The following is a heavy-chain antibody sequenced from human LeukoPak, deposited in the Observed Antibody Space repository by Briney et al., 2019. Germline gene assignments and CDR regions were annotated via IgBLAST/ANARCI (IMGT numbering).Heavy chain of an antibody. CDR3: ARHSGSGWQALGY. CDR2: TSYNGNT. Sequence: ASVKVSCKASGYTFSNYGISWVRQAPGLGLEWMGWTSYNGNTNYAQKFQDRVTMTTDTSTTTAYMELGSLESDDTAVYYCARHSGSGWQALGYWGQGTLATVSS. J-gene: IGHJ4*02. D-gene: IGHD6-19*01. CDR1: GYTFSNYG. V-gene: IGHV1-18*04.